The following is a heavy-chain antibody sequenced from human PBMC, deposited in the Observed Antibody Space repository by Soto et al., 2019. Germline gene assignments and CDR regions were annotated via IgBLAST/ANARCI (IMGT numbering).Heavy chain of an antibody. D-gene: IGHD4-4*01. Sequence: EEQLVESGGALVQPGGSLRLSCVASGFTFSNYWMSWVRQAPGKGLEWVANTNEDGSEKFCVDSLKGRFTISRDNAKNSLYLQMRSLRAEDTAVYFCARGGLAYSESAYWGQGTLVTVSS. CDR2: TNEDGSEK. J-gene: IGHJ4*02. CDR3: ARGGLAYSESAY. V-gene: IGHV3-7*01. CDR1: GFTFSNYW.